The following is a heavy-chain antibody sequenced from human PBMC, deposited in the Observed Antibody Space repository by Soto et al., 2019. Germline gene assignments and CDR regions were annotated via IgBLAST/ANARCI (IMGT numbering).Heavy chain of an antibody. CDR1: GGSFSGYY. CDR2: INHSGST. J-gene: IGHJ4*02. D-gene: IGHD3-10*01. V-gene: IGHV4-34*01. Sequence: TLSLTCAVYGGSFSGYYWSWIRQPPGKGLEWIGEINHSGSTNYNPSLKSRVTISVDTSKNQFSLKLSSVTAADTAVYYCARGMVRGVINDYWGQGTLVTVSS. CDR3: ARGMVRGVINDY.